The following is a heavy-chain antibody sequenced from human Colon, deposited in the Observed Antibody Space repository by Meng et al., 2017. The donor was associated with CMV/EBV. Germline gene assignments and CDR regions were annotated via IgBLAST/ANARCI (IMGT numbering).Heavy chain of an antibody. J-gene: IGHJ6*02. V-gene: IGHV1-2*02. CDR2: INPNSGDT. CDR3: ARPTNAIVATVFLGYYYYGMDV. CDR1: GYTFSGYY. Sequence: ASVTVSCKASGYTFSGYYMHWVRLAPGQGLEWMGWINPNSGDTNYAQKFQGRVTMTRDTSISTAYMELSRLRSDDTAVYYCARPTNAIVATVFLGYYYYGMDVWGQGTTVTVSS. D-gene: IGHD5-12*01.